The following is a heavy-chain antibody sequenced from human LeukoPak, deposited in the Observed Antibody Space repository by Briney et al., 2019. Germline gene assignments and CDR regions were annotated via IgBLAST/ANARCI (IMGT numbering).Heavy chain of an antibody. V-gene: IGHV3-64D*06. CDR1: GLTFSSYA. J-gene: IGHJ5*02. Sequence: GGPLRLSCSASGLTFSSYAMLWLREAPGEGLEYVSAISSNGGSTYYADPVKGRFTISRDNSKNTLYLQVRSLRAEDRAVYYCVKDRITYYDILTLDLWGQGTLVTVSS. CDR2: ISSNGGST. D-gene: IGHD3-9*01. CDR3: VKDRITYYDILTLDL.